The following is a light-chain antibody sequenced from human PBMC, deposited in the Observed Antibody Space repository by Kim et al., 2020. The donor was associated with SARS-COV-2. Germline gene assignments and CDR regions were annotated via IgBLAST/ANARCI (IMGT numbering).Light chain of an antibody. CDR3: QQYNSDSRT. CDR1: QSISNS. Sequence: SASVDDRVTSTCRASQSISNSLAWYQQKPGKAPNLLIYKASTLQSGVPSRFSGSGSGTEFTLTISSLQPDDFATYYCQQYNSDSRTFGQGTKLEI. V-gene: IGKV1-5*03. CDR2: KAS. J-gene: IGKJ2*01.